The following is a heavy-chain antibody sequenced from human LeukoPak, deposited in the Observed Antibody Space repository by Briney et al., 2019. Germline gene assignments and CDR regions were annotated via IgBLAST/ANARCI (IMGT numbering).Heavy chain of an antibody. V-gene: IGHV1-46*01. CDR3: AKEVSGSHFDY. J-gene: IGHJ4*02. D-gene: IGHD5-12*01. CDR1: GYIFTNYY. CDR2: INPSGGST. Sequence: ASVKVSCKASGYIFTNYYMHWVRQAPGQGLEWMGIINPSGGSTTYAQKFQGRVTMTRDTSTSTVYMELSSLRSEDTAVYYCAKEVSGSHFDYWGQGTLVTVSS.